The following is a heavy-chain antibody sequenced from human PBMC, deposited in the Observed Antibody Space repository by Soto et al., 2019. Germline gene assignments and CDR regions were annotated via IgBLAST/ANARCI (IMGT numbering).Heavy chain of an antibody. CDR3: ARAFFVGSGEYYFDY. CDR2: ISSSSSYT. J-gene: IGHJ4*02. V-gene: IGHV3-11*06. D-gene: IGHD3-10*01. CDR1: RFTFSDYY. Sequence: QVQLVESGGGLVKPGGSLRLSCAASRFTFSDYYMSWIRQAPGKGLEWVSYISSSSSYTNYADSVKGRLTISRDNARNSLYLQMNSLRAEDTAMYYCARAFFVGSGEYYFDYWGQGTLVTVSS.